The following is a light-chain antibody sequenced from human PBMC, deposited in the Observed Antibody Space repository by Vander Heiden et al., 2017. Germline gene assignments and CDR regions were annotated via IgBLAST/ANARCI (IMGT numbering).Light chain of an antibody. CDR2: GAS. CDR1: RSGSSN. J-gene: IGKJ2*01. CDR3: QQYNNWPLHT. V-gene: IGKV3-15*01. Sequence: TRAPATPSVSPGERATLSCRASRSGSSNLAWYQQKPGQAPRLLIYGASTSATGSPARFSGSGSGREFTLTIISLQSEDVVVYYCQQYNNWPLHTFGQGTKLEIK.